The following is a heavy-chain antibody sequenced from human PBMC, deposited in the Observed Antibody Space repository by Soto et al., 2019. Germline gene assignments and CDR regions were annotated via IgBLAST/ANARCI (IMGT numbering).Heavy chain of an antibody. V-gene: IGHV4-31*03. D-gene: IGHD5-18*01. J-gene: IGHJ3*02. CDR2: IYYSGCT. CDR3: ASLIQPAERVYSYGTPLLVFDI. Sequence: SETLSLTCTVSGGSISSGGYYWSWIRQHPGKGLEWIGYIYYSGCTYYNPSLKSRVTISVDTSKNQFSLKLISVTAADTAVCSCASLIQPAERVYSYGTPLLVFDIWGQGTMVTVSS. CDR1: GGSISSGGYY.